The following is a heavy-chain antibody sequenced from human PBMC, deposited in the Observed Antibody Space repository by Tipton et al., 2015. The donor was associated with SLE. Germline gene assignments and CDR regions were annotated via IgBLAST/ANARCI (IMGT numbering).Heavy chain of an antibody. CDR1: GFTFGNNW. D-gene: IGHD1-26*01. J-gene: IGHJ3*01. V-gene: IGHV3-7*01. Sequence: GSLRLSCTASGFTFGNNWMTWVRQAPGKGLEWVVTIGEDGNAEYYLDSVRGRFTIFSDTAKNSLYLQMNNLRVEETAVYYCAREYQGRFYVNGAFDAWGQGTMVAVSS. CDR3: AREYQGRFYVNGAFDA. CDR2: IGEDGNAE.